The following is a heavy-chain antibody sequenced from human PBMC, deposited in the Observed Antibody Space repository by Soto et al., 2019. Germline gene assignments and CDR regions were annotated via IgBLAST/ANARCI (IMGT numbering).Heavy chain of an antibody. D-gene: IGHD6-19*01. CDR1: GFTFNNYA. CDR2: IGGGGLNT. Sequence: EVQLLESGGSLVQPGGSLRLSCAASGFTFNNYAMNWVRQAPGKGLEWGSAIGGGGLNTYYADSVKGRFTIARDNSRDTLYLQMNSLTAEDTAIYYCAKDRSVAGPFDFWGQGTLVAVSS. J-gene: IGHJ4*02. CDR3: AKDRSVAGPFDF. V-gene: IGHV3-23*01.